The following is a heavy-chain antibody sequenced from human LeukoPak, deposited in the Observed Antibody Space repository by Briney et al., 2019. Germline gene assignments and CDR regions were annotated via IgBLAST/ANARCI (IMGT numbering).Heavy chain of an antibody. CDR3: ARLLRYFDWLPAGNWFDL. D-gene: IGHD3-9*01. Sequence: SSETLSLTCTVSGGSISSGSYYWSWLRQPPGKGLEWIGYIYYSGSTNYNPSLKSRFTIAVDTSKNQFSLKLSSVTAADTAVYYCARLLRYFDWLPAGNWFDLWGQGTLVTVSS. J-gene: IGHJ5*02. V-gene: IGHV4-61*01. CDR2: IYYSGST. CDR1: GGSISSGSYY.